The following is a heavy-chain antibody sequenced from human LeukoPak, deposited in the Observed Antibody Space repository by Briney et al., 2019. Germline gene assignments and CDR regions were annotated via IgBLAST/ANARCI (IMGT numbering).Heavy chain of an antibody. CDR3: ARGLGINGLALDM. V-gene: IGHV3-7*05. J-gene: IGHJ3*02. D-gene: IGHD3-10*01. CDR2: IKQDGSEK. CDR1: GFTFSINW. Sequence: PGGSLRLSCAASGFTFSINWMSWVRQVPGKGLEWVANIKQDGSEKYYVDSVKGRFTISRDNAKNSLYLQMNSLRAEDTAVYYCARGLGINGLALDMWGQGTMVTVSS.